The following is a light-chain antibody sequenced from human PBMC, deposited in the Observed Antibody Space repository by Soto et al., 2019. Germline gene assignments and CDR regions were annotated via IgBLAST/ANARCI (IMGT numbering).Light chain of an antibody. CDR3: QQLNSYHPLT. J-gene: IGKJ4*01. V-gene: IGKV1-9*01. CDR2: AAS. CDR1: QGISSY. Sequence: IQLTQSPSSLSASVGDRVTITCRASQGISSYLAWYQQKPGKAPKLLIYAASTLQSGVPSRFRGSGSGTNFTLTIGSLRPEDFATYYCQQLNSYHPLTFGGGTKVDIK.